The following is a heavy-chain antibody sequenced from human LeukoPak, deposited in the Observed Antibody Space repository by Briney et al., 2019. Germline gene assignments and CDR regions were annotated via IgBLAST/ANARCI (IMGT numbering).Heavy chain of an antibody. J-gene: IGHJ6*03. D-gene: IGHD2-21*02. CDR2: IIPIFGTA. V-gene: IGHV1-69*05. CDR1: GGTFSSYA. CDR3: ARGQCGGDCSRLFVEYAYYYMDV. Sequence: SVKVSCKASGGTFSSYAISWVRQAPGQGLEWMGRIIPIFGTANYAQKFQGRVTFTTDESTSTAYMELSSLRSEDTAVYYCARGQCGGDCSRLFVEYAYYYMDVWGKGTTVTVSS.